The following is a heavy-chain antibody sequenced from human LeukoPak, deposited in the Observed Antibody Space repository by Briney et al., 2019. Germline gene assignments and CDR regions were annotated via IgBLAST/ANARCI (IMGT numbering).Heavy chain of an antibody. V-gene: IGHV1-2*06. CDR1: GYTFTGYY. Sequence: GASVKVSCKASGYTFTGYYMHWVRQAPGQGLEWMGRINPKSGGTNYAQKFQGRVTMTRDTSISTAYMELSRLRSDDTAVYYCARGLSYYYDSSGYYGRFDYWGQGTLVTVSS. CDR2: INPKSGGT. CDR3: ARGLSYYYDSSGYYGRFDY. J-gene: IGHJ4*02. D-gene: IGHD3-22*01.